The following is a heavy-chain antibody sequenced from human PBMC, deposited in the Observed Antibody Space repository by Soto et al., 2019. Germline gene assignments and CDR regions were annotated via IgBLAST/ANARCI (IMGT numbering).Heavy chain of an antibody. CDR1: GFTFSSYS. CDR2: ISSSSTI. Sequence: EVQLVESGGGLVQPGGSLRLSCAASGFTFSSYSMNWVRQAPGKGLEWVSYISSSSTIYYADSVKGRFTISRDNAKNSLYLQMNSLRDEDTAVYYCARGNWGPYYYYGMDVWGQGTTVTVSS. CDR3: ARGNWGPYYYYGMDV. D-gene: IGHD7-27*01. J-gene: IGHJ6*02. V-gene: IGHV3-48*02.